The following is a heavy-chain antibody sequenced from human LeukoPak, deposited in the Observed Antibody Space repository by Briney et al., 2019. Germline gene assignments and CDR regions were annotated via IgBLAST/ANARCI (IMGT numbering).Heavy chain of an antibody. Sequence: GGSLRLSCAASGFSFNNYAMTWVRQAPGKGLEWVSAVSGRGDATYYADSVKGRFTISRDDSKNTLYLQMNSLRAEDTAVYHCAKAPPAATNYYYGMDVWGQGTTVTVSS. J-gene: IGHJ6*02. CDR3: AKAPPAATNYYYGMDV. CDR2: VSGRGDAT. D-gene: IGHD2-15*01. V-gene: IGHV3-23*01. CDR1: GFSFNNYA.